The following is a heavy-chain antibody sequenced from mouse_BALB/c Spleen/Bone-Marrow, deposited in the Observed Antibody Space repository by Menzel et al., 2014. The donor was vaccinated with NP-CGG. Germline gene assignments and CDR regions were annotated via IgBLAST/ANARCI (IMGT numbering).Heavy chain of an antibody. CDR2: IDPRTGYT. Sequence: VKLMESGAELAKPGASVKMSCKVSDYTFTTYWMHWVKQRPGRGLEWIGYIDPRTGYTEYNQKFKDKATLTADKSSSTAYMQLSSLTSEDSAVYYCARYWDAYWGQGTLVTVSA. V-gene: IGHV1-7*01. J-gene: IGHJ3*01. CDR1: DYTFTTYW. D-gene: IGHD4-1*01. CDR3: ARYWDAY.